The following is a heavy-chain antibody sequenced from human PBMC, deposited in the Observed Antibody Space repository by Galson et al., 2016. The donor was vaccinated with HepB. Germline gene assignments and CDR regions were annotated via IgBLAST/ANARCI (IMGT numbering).Heavy chain of an antibody. CDR2: LYYSGST. J-gene: IGHJ4*02. CDR3: ARYCSSTSCSRYGDILTGYDGPF. CDR1: GGSISSSRYS. V-gene: IGHV4-39*01. D-gene: IGHD2-2*01. Sequence: ETLSLTCTVSGGSISSSRYSWGWIRQPPGKGLEWIGCLYYSGSTYYNSSLKSRVTISVDTSKNQFSRNLSAVTAADTAVYYCARYCSSTSCSRYGDILTGYDGPFWGQGTLVTVSS.